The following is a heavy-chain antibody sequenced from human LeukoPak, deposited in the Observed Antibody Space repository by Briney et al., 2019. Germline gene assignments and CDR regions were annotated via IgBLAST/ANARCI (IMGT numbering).Heavy chain of an antibody. CDR1: GGSITSTSFD. CDR2: ISSSGRT. V-gene: IGHV4-39*01. J-gene: IGHJ4*02. D-gene: IGHD3/OR15-3a*01. Sequence: SETLSLTCAVSGGSITSTSFDWAWIRQPPGQDLEWIATISSSGRTYYNPSLMSRVTISVDTSKNRFSLDLTSVTAADTGLFYCARFKGGTGYDYWGQGILVIVSS. CDR3: ARFKGGTGYDY.